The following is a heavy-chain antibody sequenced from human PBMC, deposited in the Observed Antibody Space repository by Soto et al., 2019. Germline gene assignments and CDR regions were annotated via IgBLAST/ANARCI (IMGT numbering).Heavy chain of an antibody. J-gene: IGHJ4*02. Sequence: GGSLMLSCAASGFTFSSYAMSWVRQAPGKGLEWVSAISGSGGSTYYADSVKGRFTISRDNSKNTLYLQMNSLRAEDTAVYYCAKSTGFRAVAVPPLVYWGQGTLVTVAS. CDR3: AKSTGFRAVAVPPLVY. CDR2: ISGSGGST. CDR1: GFTFSSYA. V-gene: IGHV3-23*01. D-gene: IGHD6-19*01.